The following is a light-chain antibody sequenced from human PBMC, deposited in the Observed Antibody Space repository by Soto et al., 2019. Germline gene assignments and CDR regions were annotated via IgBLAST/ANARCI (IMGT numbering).Light chain of an antibody. J-gene: IGLJ1*01. CDR1: SSDVGGYNY. CDR3: SSYTSSSTPG. CDR2: DVS. Sequence: SVLTQPASVSGSPGQSITISCTGTSSDVGGYNYVSWYQQHPGNAPKLMIYDVSNRPSGVSNRFSGSKSGNTASLTISGLQAEDEADYYCSSYTSSSTPGLGTGTKVTVL. V-gene: IGLV2-14*01.